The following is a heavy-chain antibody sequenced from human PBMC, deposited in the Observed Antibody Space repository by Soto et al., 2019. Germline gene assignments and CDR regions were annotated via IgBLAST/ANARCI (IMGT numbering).Heavy chain of an antibody. V-gene: IGHV4-59*01. CDR3: ARDATMVRGVIHEVNWFDP. CDR2: IYYSGST. J-gene: IGHJ5*02. Sequence: SETLSLTCTVSGGSISSYYWSWIRQPPGKGLEWIGYIYYSGSTNYNPSLNSRGTITVERSKNQFSLKLSSVTAADTAVYYCARDATMVRGVIHEVNWFDPWGQGTLVTVSS. CDR1: GGSISSYY. D-gene: IGHD3-10*01.